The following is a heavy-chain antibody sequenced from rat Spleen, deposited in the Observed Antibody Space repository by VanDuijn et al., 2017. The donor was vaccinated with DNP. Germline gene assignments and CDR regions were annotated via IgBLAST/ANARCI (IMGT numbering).Heavy chain of an antibody. J-gene: IGHJ2*01. V-gene: IGHV5S10*01. CDR2: IIYDGSRT. CDR3: ARWYSSGFCFDY. D-gene: IGHD4-3*01. CDR1: GFTFRDYN. Sequence: EVQLVESGGGLVQPGRSLKLSCAASGFTFRDYNMAWVRQAPKKGLEWVATIIYDGSRTYYRDSVKGRFTIARDNAKNTLYLQMNSLRSEDMATYYCARWYSSGFCFDYWGQGVMVTVSS.